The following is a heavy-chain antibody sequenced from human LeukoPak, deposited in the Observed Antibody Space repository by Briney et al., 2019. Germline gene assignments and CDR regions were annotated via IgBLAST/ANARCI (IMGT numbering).Heavy chain of an antibody. V-gene: IGHV3-23*01. D-gene: IGHD5-12*01. CDR3: ARDFSGYDYNFDY. J-gene: IGHJ4*02. CDR1: GFTFSSYA. CDR2: ISGSGGST. Sequence: PGGSLRLSCAASGFTFSSYAMSWVRQAPGKGLEWVSAISGSGGSTYYADSVKGRFTISRDNSKNTLYLQMNSLRAEDTAVYYCARDFSGYDYNFDYWGQGTLVTVSS.